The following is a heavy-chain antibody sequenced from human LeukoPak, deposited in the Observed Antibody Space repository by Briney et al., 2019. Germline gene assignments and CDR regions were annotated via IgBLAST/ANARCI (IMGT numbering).Heavy chain of an antibody. D-gene: IGHD5-18*01. CDR1: GFTFSSYT. J-gene: IGHJ4*02. Sequence: GGSLRLSCAASGFTFSSYTMNWVRQAPGKGLEWISYIMRTAADVTSYADSVKGRFTISRDNSKNTLYLQMNSLRAEDTAVYYCARGDKGYSYGYMWGQGTLVTVSS. V-gene: IGHV3-21*05. CDR2: IMRTAADVT. CDR3: ARGDKGYSYGYM.